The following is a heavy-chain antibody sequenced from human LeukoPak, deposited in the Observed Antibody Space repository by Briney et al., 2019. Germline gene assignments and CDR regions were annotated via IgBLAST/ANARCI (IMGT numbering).Heavy chain of an antibody. CDR3: ARDNTSGGYYEFGY. Sequence: GGSLRLSCAASGFTFSNYWMSWVRRAPGKGLECVSVIGNDGRTYYANSVKGRFTISRDISQNMVYLQVNSLRDDDTAVYYCARDNTSGGYYEFGYWGQGALLIVSS. D-gene: IGHD6-19*01. CDR2: IGNDGRT. V-gene: IGHV3-53*01. J-gene: IGHJ4*02. CDR1: GFTFSNYW.